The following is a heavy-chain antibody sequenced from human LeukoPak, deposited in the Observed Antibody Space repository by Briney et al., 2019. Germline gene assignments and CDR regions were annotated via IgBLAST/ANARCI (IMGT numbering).Heavy chain of an antibody. CDR2: MSYDGST. V-gene: IGHV4-38-2*01. D-gene: IGHD6-6*01. J-gene: IGHJ5*01. CDR3: ARASIAGVGNETPSYWLDS. CDR1: GYSICSGYF. Sequence: SETLSLTCVVSGYSICSGYFWAWIRQPPGKGLEWIRSMSYDGSTQYNPSLQSRVTISGDTSKNKFSLKLSSLTASDTAVYHCARASIAGVGNETPSYWLDSGGQGTLSTVSP.